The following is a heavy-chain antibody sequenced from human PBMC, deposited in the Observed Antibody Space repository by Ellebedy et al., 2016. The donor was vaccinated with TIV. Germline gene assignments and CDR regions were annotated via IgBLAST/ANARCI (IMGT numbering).Heavy chain of an antibody. Sequence: PGGSLRLSCAASGFTFSSYAMSWVRQAPGKGLEWVSSISGNGGRTDYADSVKGRFTISRDNSNNSLYLQMNSLRAEDKAVYYCAKGSQWLGRTCFDYWGQGTLVTVSS. J-gene: IGHJ4*02. CDR3: AKGSQWLGRTCFDY. CDR2: ISGNGGRT. D-gene: IGHD6-19*01. V-gene: IGHV3-23*01. CDR1: GFTFSSYA.